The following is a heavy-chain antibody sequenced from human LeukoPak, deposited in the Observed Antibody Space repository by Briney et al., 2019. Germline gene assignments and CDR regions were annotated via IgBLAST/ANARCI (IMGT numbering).Heavy chain of an antibody. CDR2: IYTGGTT. CDR1: GFTVSSNY. J-gene: IGHJ4*02. Sequence: GGSLRLSCAASGFTVSSNYMSWVRQAPGKGLEWVSGIYTGGTTYYADSVKGRFTISRDSSKNTLYLQMNSLRAEDTAVYYCATAPPSTTYRSTWEQDYWGQGTLVTVSS. CDR3: ATAPPSTTYRSTWEQDY. D-gene: IGHD6-13*01. V-gene: IGHV3-66*01.